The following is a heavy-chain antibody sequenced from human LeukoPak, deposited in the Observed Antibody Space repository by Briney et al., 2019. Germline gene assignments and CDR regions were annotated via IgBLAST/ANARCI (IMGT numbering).Heavy chain of an antibody. Sequence: GGSLRLSCAASGFTLNSYEMNWVGQPPGKGLEWVSYINSGGSAIYYADSVRGRFTISRDNAKNSLYLQMNSLRADDTAVYYCARGGSYVHYWGQGTLVTVSS. V-gene: IGHV3-48*03. J-gene: IGHJ4*02. CDR3: ARGGSYVHY. CDR1: GFTLNSYE. D-gene: IGHD1-26*01. CDR2: INSGGSAI.